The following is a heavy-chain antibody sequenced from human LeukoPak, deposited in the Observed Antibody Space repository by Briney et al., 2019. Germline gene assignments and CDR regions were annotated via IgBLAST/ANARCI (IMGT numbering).Heavy chain of an antibody. Sequence: GGSLRLSCAASGFTVISNYMNWVRQAPGKGLEWVSVIYTTGSTYYADSVKGRFTISRDNSKNTLYLQMNSLRAEDTAVYYCARSQSGDGYNYDYWGQGTLVTVSS. CDR3: ARSQSGDGYNYDY. D-gene: IGHD5-24*01. J-gene: IGHJ4*02. V-gene: IGHV3-66*03. CDR2: IYTTGST. CDR1: GFTVISNY.